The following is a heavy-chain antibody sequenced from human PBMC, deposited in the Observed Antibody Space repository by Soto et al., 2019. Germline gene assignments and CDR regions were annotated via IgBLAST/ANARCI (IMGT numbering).Heavy chain of an antibody. D-gene: IGHD6-19*01. CDR3: ARQSSGWYNWFDP. J-gene: IGHJ5*02. V-gene: IGHV4-39*01. CDR2: IYYSGSI. CDR1: GGSISSSSYY. Sequence: PSETLSLTCSVSGGSISSSSYYWGWIRQPPGKGLEWIGSIYYSGSIYYNPSLKSRVTISVDTSKNQFSLKLSSVTAAESAVYYCARQSSGWYNWFDPWGQGTLVTGS.